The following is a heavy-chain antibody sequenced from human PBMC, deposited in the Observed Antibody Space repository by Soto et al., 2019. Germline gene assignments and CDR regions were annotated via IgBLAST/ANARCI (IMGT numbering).Heavy chain of an antibody. CDR2: ISGSGGST. Sequence: GGSLRLSCAASGFTFSSYAMSWVRQAPGKGLEWVSAISGSGGSTYYADSVKGRFTISRDNSKNTLYLQMNSLRAEDTAVYYCAKGTLCSSTSCYYGVGWFGPWGQGTLVTVSS. J-gene: IGHJ5*02. D-gene: IGHD2-2*01. V-gene: IGHV3-23*01. CDR3: AKGTLCSSTSCYYGVGWFGP. CDR1: GFTFSSYA.